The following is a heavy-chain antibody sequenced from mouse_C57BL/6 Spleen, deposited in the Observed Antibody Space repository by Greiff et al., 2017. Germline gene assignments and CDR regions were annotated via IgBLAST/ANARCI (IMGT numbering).Heavy chain of an antibody. V-gene: IGHV5-9-1*02. Sequence: DVQVVASGDGLVKPGGSLKLSCAASGFTFSSYAMSWVRQTPEQRLEWVAYISSGGVYIYYADTVKGRFTFSLDNARNTLYLQMSSLKSEDTAMYYCTRDEGGYGPCAYWGQGTLVTVSA. D-gene: IGHD1-2*01. CDR3: TRDEGGYGPCAY. CDR2: ISSGGVYI. J-gene: IGHJ3*01. CDR1: GFTFSSYA.